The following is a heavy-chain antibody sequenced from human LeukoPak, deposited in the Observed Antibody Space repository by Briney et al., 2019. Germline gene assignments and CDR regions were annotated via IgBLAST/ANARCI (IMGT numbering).Heavy chain of an antibody. Sequence: GGSLRLSCAASGFTVSSNYMSWVRQAPGKGLEWVSVIYSGGSTYYADSVKGRFTIPRDNANNTLYLQMNSRRVEDTAVYYCVRDNAYKFDYWGQGTLVTVSS. CDR1: GFTVSSNY. V-gene: IGHV3-53*01. J-gene: IGHJ4*02. CDR2: IYSGGST. D-gene: IGHD5-24*01. CDR3: VRDNAYKFDY.